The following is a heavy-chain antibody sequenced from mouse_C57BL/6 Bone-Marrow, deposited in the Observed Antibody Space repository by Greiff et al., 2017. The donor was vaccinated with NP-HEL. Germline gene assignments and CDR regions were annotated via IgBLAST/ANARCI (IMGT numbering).Heavy chain of an antibody. J-gene: IGHJ2*01. D-gene: IGHD2-3*01. V-gene: IGHV1-9*01. CDR1: GYTFPGYW. Sequence: QVQLQQSGAELMKPGASVKLSCKATGYTFPGYWIEWVKQRPGHGLEWIGEILPGSGSTNYNEKFKGKATFTAATSSNTAYMQLSSLTTEDAAIYYCARRGSWLLRWTFDYWGQGTTLTVSS. CDR2: ILPGSGST. CDR3: ARRGSWLLRWTFDY.